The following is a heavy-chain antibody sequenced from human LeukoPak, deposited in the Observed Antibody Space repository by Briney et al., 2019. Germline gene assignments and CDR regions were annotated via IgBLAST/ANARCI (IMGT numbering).Heavy chain of an antibody. J-gene: IGHJ4*02. CDR3: ARGGFYYYDSSGYSPFDY. V-gene: IGHV3-48*01. CDR1: GFTFSSYS. CDR2: ISSSSSTI. D-gene: IGHD3-22*01. Sequence: PGGSLRLSCAASGFTFSSYSMNWVRQAPGKGLEWVSYISSSSSTIYYADSVKGRFTISRDNAKNSLYLQMNSLRAEDTAVYYCARGGFYYYDSSGYSPFDYWGQGTLVTVSS.